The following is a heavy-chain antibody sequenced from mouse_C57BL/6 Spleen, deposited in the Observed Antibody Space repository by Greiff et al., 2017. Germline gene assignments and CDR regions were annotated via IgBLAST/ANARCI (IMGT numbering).Heavy chain of an antibody. CDR1: GYTFTGYW. J-gene: IGHJ4*01. V-gene: IGHV1-9*01. CDR3: ARYYYGSSYYYAMDY. D-gene: IGHD1-1*01. CDR2: ILPGSGRT. Sequence: VQLLQSGAELMQPGASVKLSCKATGYTFTGYWIEWVQQRPGHGLEWIGEILPGSGRTNYNETFKGKATFTADTSSNTAYMQLSSLTTEDSAIYYCARYYYGSSYYYAMDYWGQGTSVTVSS.